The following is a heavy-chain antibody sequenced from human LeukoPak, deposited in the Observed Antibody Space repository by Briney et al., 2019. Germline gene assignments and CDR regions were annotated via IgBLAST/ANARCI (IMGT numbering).Heavy chain of an antibody. Sequence: GGSLRLSCAASGFTFSDYYMSWICQAPGKGLEWVSYISSSGSTIYYADSVKGRFTISRDNAKNSLYLQMNSLRAEDTAVYYCARGAFDSSGYYGLGYFDYWGQGALVTVSS. CDR2: ISSSGSTI. J-gene: IGHJ4*02. CDR3: ARGAFDSSGYYGLGYFDY. V-gene: IGHV3-11*01. CDR1: GFTFSDYY. D-gene: IGHD3-22*01.